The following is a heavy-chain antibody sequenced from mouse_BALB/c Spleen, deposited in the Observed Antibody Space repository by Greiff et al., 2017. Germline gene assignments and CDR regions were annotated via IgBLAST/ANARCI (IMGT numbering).Heavy chain of an antibody. CDR3: ARHGGYDRYFDV. CDR2: ISSGGGST. V-gene: IGHV5-12-1*01. CDR1: GFAFSSYD. D-gene: IGHD2-14*01. J-gene: IGHJ1*01. Sequence: EVHLVESGGGLVKPGGSLKLSCAASGFAFSSYDMSWVRQTPEKRLEWVAYISSGGGSTYYPDTVKGRFTISRDNAKNTLYLQMSSLKSEDTAMYYCARHGGYDRYFDVWGAGTTVTVSS.